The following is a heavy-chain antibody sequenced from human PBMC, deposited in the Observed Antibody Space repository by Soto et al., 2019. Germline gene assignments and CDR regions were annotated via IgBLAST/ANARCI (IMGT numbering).Heavy chain of an antibody. CDR1: GFTFSSYG. V-gene: IGHV3-33*01. D-gene: IGHD3-10*01. CDR2: IWYDGSNK. CDR3: AREVGGRFGELTYYYYGIDV. Sequence: QVQLVESGGGVVQPGRSLRLSCAASGFTFSSYGMHWVRKAPGKGLEWEAVIWYDGSNKYYADSVKGRFTISRDNSKNTLYLQMKSLRAEHAAVYYCAREVGGRFGELTYYYYGIDVWGQGTTVTVSS. J-gene: IGHJ6*02.